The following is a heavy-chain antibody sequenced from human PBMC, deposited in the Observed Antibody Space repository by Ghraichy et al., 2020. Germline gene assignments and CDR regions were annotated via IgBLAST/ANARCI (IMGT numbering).Heavy chain of an antibody. Sequence: SQTLSLTCSVSGGSISSGDFYWSWIRQPPGKGLEWIGYIYYSGSTYYNPSLKSRITISVDTSKNQFSLKLSSVTAADTAVYYCARATPYCSSTSCFDYYYYGMDVWGQGTTVTVSS. J-gene: IGHJ6*02. CDR1: GGSISSGDFY. CDR3: ARATPYCSSTSCFDYYYYGMDV. D-gene: IGHD2-2*01. CDR2: IYYSGST. V-gene: IGHV4-30-4*08.